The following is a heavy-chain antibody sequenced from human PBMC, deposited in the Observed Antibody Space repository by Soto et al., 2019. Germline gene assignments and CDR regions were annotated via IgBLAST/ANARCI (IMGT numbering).Heavy chain of an antibody. Sequence: GEALKVSCKTSGYRFATSCIGWVRQMPGKGLEWMGNIYPADSDTRYSPSFQGQVTISADKSVNTAYLQWSSPKASDTAMYYCASPGATAYGMDAWGQGTTVTVSS. CDR3: ASPGATAYGMDA. J-gene: IGHJ6*02. CDR2: IYPADSDT. CDR1: GYRFATSC. V-gene: IGHV5-51*01.